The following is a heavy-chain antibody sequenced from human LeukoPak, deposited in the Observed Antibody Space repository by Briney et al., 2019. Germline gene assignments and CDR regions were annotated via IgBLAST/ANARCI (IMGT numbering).Heavy chain of an antibody. J-gene: IGHJ5*02. CDR1: GGSFSGYY. CDR3: ARGRNDYGVYGWFDP. D-gene: IGHD4-17*01. Sequence: SETLSLTCAVYGGSFSGYYWSWIRQPPGKGLEWIGEINHSGSTNYNPSLKSRVTISVDTSKNQFSLKLSSVTAADTAVYYCARGRNDYGVYGWFDPWGQGTLVTVSS. CDR2: INHSGST. V-gene: IGHV4-34*01.